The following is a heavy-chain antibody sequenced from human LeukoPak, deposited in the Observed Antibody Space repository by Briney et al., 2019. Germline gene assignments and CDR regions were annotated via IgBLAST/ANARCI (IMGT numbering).Heavy chain of an antibody. J-gene: IGHJ6*02. D-gene: IGHD6-19*01. CDR2: IIPILGIA. Sequence: GASVKVSCKASGGTFSSYAISWVRQAPGQGLEWMGRIIPILGIANYAQKLQGRVTMTTDTSTSTAYMELRSLRSDDTAVYYCARDKWPAVAGRAQRYYYGMDVWGQGTTVTVSS. V-gene: IGHV1-69*04. CDR3: ARDKWPAVAGRAQRYYYGMDV. CDR1: GGTFSSYA.